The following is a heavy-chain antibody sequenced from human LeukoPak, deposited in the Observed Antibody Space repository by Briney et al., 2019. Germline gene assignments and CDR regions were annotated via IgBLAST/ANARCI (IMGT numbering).Heavy chain of an antibody. V-gene: IGHV4-39*01. CDR3: ARHRGHYYDNSGYYDY. D-gene: IGHD3-22*01. J-gene: IGHJ4*02. Sequence: SETLSLTCTVSGGSINSNNYYWGWIRQPPGKGLEWIGGIYYSGRTYYNPSLKSRVTISVDTSNYQFSLKLNSVTAADTAVYYCARHRGHYYDNSGYYDYWGQGTLVTVSS. CDR2: IYYSGRT. CDR1: GGSINSNNYY.